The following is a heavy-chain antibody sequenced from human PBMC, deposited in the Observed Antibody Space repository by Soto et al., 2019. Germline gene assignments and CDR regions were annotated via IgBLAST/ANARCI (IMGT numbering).Heavy chain of an antibody. D-gene: IGHD5-12*01. CDR1: GYTFTTSG. J-gene: IGHJ4*02. CDR3: ARDRPYYSGNDYGVSF. CDR2: ISAFNGYT. Sequence: QIQLVQSGAEVKKPGASVKVSCKTSGYTFTTSGLSWVRQAPGQALEWMGWISAFNGYTRYAQKFRGRVTMSTDKTTNTAYMELSSLRSDDTAVYYCARDRPYYSGNDYGVSFWGQGTLVTVSS. V-gene: IGHV1-18*04.